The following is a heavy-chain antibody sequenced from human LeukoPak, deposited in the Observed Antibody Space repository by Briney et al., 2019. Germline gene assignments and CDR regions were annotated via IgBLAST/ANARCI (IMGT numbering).Heavy chain of an antibody. V-gene: IGHV3-30*02. Sequence: GGSLRLSCAASGLTFSNYGMHWVRQAPGKGLEWVAFVRYDETTKFYADSVKGRFTISRDNSKTTLYLQMNSLRAEDTAVYYCAKDVSTAYFDYWGQGTLVTVSS. J-gene: IGHJ4*02. CDR3: AKDVSTAYFDY. CDR1: GLTFSNYG. D-gene: IGHD1-1*01. CDR2: VRYDETTK.